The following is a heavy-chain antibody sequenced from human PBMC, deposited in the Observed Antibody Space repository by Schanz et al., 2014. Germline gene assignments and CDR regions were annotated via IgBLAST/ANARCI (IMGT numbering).Heavy chain of an antibody. D-gene: IGHD6-19*01. CDR3: ARLSVAGRPHVNYWYFDL. J-gene: IGHJ2*01. Sequence: QVQLVQSGAEVRKPGASVKVSCKASGYNITSNDVTWVRQATGQGLEWMGWINGYNGHTLYAQKFQGRVTMTTDTSTSTSYMELTSLRFDDTAVYYCARLSVAGRPHVNYWYFDLWGRGTLVTVSS. CDR1: GYNITSND. CDR2: INGYNGHT. V-gene: IGHV1-18*01.